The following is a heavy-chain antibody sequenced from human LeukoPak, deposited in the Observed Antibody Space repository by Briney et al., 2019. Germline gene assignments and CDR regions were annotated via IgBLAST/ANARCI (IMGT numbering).Heavy chain of an antibody. CDR1: GGFISSYY. J-gene: IGHJ6*03. Sequence: SETLSLTCTVSGGFISSYYWSWIRQPPGKGLEWIGYIYYSGSTNYNPSLKSRVTISVDTSKNQFSLKLSSVTAADTAVYYCARASNYYYYYMDVWGKGTTVTVSS. D-gene: IGHD4-11*01. CDR3: ARASNYYYYYMDV. V-gene: IGHV4-59*01. CDR2: IYYSGST.